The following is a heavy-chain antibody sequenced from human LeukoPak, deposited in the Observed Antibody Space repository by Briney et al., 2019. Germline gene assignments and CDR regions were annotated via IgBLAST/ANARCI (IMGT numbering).Heavy chain of an antibody. CDR1: GFTFSSYW. J-gene: IGHJ5*02. CDR2: VNSDGSSI. V-gene: IGHV3-74*01. Sequence: GGSLRLSCAASGFTFSSYWMHWVRQAPGKGLVWVSRVNSDGSSISYAGSVKGRFTISRDNAKNTLYLQMNSLRAEDTAVYYCTRDPAPQGWFDRWGQGTLVTVSS. CDR3: TRDPAPQGWFDR.